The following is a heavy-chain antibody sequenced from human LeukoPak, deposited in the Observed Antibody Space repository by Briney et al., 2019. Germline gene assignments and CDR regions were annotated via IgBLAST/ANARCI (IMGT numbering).Heavy chain of an antibody. J-gene: IGHJ4*02. CDR1: GFTFRIYG. D-gene: IGHD5-24*01. CDR2: ISDPSDI. V-gene: IGHV3-21*06. CDR3: ARVSAGYNLDY. Sequence: GGSLRLSCAPSGFTFRIYGMNWVRQAPGKGLEWVASISDPSDISYVDPVKGRFTVSRDNAKNSVFLQMNSLRAEDTAVYYCARVSAGYNLDYWGQGTLVTVSS.